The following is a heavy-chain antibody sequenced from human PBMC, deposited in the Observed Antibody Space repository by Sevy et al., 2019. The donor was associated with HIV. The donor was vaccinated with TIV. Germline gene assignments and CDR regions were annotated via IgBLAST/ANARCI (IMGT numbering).Heavy chain of an antibody. V-gene: IGHV3-15*01. CDR1: GFTFSNAW. J-gene: IGHJ4*02. CDR3: TTGPGGGYDSLVPFDY. D-gene: IGHD5-12*01. CDR2: IQSKTDGGTT. Sequence: GGSLRLSCAASGFTFSNAWMSWVRQAPGKELEWVGRIQSKTDGGTTDYAAPVKGRFTISRDDSKNTLYLQMNSRKTEVTAVYYCTTGPGGGYDSLVPFDYWGQGTLVTVSS.